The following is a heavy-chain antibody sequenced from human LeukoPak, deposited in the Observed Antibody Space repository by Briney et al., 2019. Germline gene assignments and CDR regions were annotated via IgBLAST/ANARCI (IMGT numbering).Heavy chain of an antibody. J-gene: IGHJ4*02. CDR2: ISYDGSKK. V-gene: IGHV3-30*03. CDR1: GVTFRSYG. Sequence: GGSLRLSCAPSGVTFRSYGMSCVRQAPGQGLEWVAVISYDGSKKNYTKSVNGRFTISRDNSKNTLYLQINCLRAEDTALYYSASLGWTASDFDYWGQGTLVTLSS. D-gene: IGHD2-15*01. CDR3: ASLGWTASDFDY.